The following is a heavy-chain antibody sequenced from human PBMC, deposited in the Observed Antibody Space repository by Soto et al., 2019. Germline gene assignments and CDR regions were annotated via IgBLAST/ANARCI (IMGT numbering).Heavy chain of an antibody. D-gene: IGHD5-12*01. J-gene: IGHJ4*02. CDR2: IYPDDSDT. CDR1: GFNFPTFW. CDR3: ARPGGWLRLPPYY. Sequence: GESLKISCKHSGFNFPTFWIAWVRQMPGKGLEWMGTIYPDDSDTRYSPSFQGQVTTSADKSISTAYLQWSSLKASDTAMYYCARPGGWLRLPPYYWGQGTLVTVSS. V-gene: IGHV5-51*01.